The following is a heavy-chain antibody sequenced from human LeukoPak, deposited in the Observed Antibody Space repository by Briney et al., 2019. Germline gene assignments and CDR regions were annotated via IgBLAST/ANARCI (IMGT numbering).Heavy chain of an antibody. J-gene: IGHJ4*02. CDR1: GGSISSYY. V-gene: IGHV4-59*08. CDR2: IYYSGST. Sequence: SSETLSLTCTVSGGSISSYYWNWIRQPPGKGLEWIGYIYYSGSTNYNPSLKSRVTISVDTSKNQFSLKLSSVTAADTAVYYCATGGYNSGWYTGSFDYWGQGTQVTVSS. CDR3: ATGGYNSGWYTGSFDY. D-gene: IGHD6-19*01.